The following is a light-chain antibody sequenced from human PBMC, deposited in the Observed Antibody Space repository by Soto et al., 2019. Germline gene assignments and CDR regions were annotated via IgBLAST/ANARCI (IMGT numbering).Light chain of an antibody. J-gene: IGKJ1*01. Sequence: DIGMTQSPDSLTVSLGERATINCKSSQSLLYSSNNKNYLAWYQQKPRQPPKLLISWASTRESGVPDRFSGSGSGTDFTLTISSLLAEDVAVYYCHQYFTTQWTFGQGTKVDI. V-gene: IGKV4-1*01. CDR1: QSLLYSSNNKNY. CDR2: WAS. CDR3: HQYFTTQWT.